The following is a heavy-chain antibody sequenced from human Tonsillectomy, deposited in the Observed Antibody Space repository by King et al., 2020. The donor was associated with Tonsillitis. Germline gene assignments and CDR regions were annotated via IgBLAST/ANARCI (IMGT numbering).Heavy chain of an antibody. CDR3: AREFRYLCYYNHMDV. CDR1: GFTFSSYG. CDR2: IGYDGSDE. V-gene: IGHV3-33*08. D-gene: IGHD1-14*01. J-gene: IGHJ6*03. Sequence: VQLVESGGGVVQPGRSLRLSCAVSGFTFSSYGMHWVRQAPGKGLEWVAVIGYDGSDEYYADSVKGRFTISRDNSKNTLYLQMNSLRAEDTAVYYCAREFRYLCYYNHMDVWGIGTTVTVSS.